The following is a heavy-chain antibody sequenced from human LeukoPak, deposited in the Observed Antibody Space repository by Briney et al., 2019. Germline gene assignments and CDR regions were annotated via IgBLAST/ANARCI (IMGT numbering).Heavy chain of an antibody. V-gene: IGHV1-18*01. CDR1: GGTFSSYA. CDR2: ISAYNGNT. J-gene: IGHJ6*02. D-gene: IGHD2-15*01. CDR3: ARDPPRIVVVVAATNYYGMDV. Sequence: ASVKVSCKASGGTFSSYAISWVRQAPGQGLEWMGWISAYNGNTNYAQKLQGRVTMTADTSTSTAYMELRSLRSDDTAVYYCARDPPRIVVVVAATNYYGMDVWGQGTTVTVSS.